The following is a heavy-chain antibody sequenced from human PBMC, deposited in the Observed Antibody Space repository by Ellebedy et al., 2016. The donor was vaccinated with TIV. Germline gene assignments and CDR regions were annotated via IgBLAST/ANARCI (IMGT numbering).Heavy chain of an antibody. Sequence: MPSETLSLTFAVFGGSFSGNNWSWIRQPPGKGLEWIGDISHSGSTTYNPSLKSRVTVSVDSSKNQSSLKLNSVTAADTGVYYCARVPGYCSGGSCYLYYFDYWGQGTLVTVSS. CDR2: ISHSGST. J-gene: IGHJ4*02. CDR3: ARVPGYCSGGSCYLYYFDY. CDR1: GGSFSGNN. D-gene: IGHD2-15*01. V-gene: IGHV4-34*01.